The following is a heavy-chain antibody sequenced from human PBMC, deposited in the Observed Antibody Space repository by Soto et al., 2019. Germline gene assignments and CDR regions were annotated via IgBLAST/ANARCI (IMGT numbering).Heavy chain of an antibody. CDR2: IHYSGST. Sequence: QVQLQESGPGLVKPWETLSLTCTVPGGSVNIGTYSWSWIRHPPGKGLEWIGFIHYSGSTNYNPSLKGRVTMSVDTSKNQFSLKLTSVNTADTAIYYCTRGGDPYKTGHWGQGTLVTVSS. CDR1: GGSVNIGTYS. D-gene: IGHD2-21*01. J-gene: IGHJ4*02. CDR3: TRGGDPYKTGH. V-gene: IGHV4-61*01.